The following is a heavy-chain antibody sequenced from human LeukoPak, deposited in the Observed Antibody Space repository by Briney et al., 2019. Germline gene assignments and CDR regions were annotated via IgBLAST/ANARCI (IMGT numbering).Heavy chain of an antibody. D-gene: IGHD4-17*01. CDR3: ARAGDYRYGMDV. Sequence: GGSLRLSCAASGFTFSSHWMHWVRQGPGKGLVWVSHINRDGSSISYADSVKGRFTISRDNAKNTLYLQMNSLRAEDTAVYYCARAGDYRYGMDVWGQGTTVTVSS. CDR2: INRDGSSI. V-gene: IGHV3-74*01. CDR1: GFTFSSHW. J-gene: IGHJ6*02.